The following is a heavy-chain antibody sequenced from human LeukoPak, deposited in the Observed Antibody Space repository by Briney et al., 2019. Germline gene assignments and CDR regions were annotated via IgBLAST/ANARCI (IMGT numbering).Heavy chain of an antibody. V-gene: IGHV4-4*09. CDR1: GGSISSYY. CDR2: IYTSGST. CDR3: ASVDMIDHYFDY. D-gene: IGHD3-22*01. Sequence: PSVTLSLTCTVSGGSISSYYWSWIRQPPGKGLEWIGYIYTSGSTNYNPSLKSRVTISVDTSKNQFSLKLSSVTAADTAVYYCASVDMIDHYFDYWDQGTLVTVSS. J-gene: IGHJ4*02.